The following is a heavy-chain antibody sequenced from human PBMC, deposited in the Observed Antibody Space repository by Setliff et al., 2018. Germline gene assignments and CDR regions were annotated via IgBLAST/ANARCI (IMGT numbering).Heavy chain of an antibody. CDR3: ARDGAYCSGGSCYSFDY. J-gene: IGHJ4*02. CDR1: GGMSGTYS. D-gene: IGHD2-15*01. Sequence: ASVQVSCKASGGMSGTYSISWVRQAPGQGLEWIGAIIPIFGTPNYAQNFQDRVTITADISTTTVFMEMSSLRSDDTAVYYCARDGAYCSGGSCYSFDYWGPGTPVTVSS. CDR2: IIPIFGTP. V-gene: IGHV1-69*06.